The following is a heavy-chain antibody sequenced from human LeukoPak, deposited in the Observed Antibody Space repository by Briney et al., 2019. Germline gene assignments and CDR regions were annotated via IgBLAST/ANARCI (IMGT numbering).Heavy chain of an antibody. Sequence: ASVKVSCKASGYTFTNNYMHWVRQAPGQGLEWLGIINPSHGSTSYAQKFQGRVTMTRDMSTSTVYMELNSLRSEDTAVYYCARERYSGLSGFDPWGQGTLVTVSS. CDR2: INPSHGST. J-gene: IGHJ5*02. CDR1: GYTFTNNY. V-gene: IGHV1-46*01. D-gene: IGHD5-12*01. CDR3: ARERYSGLSGFDP.